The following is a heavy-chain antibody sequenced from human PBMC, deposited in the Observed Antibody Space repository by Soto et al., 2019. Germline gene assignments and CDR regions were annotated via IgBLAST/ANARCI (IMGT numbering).Heavy chain of an antibody. Sequence: GGSLRLSCAASGFTFSSYAMSWVRQAPGKGLEWVSTITSSGSSTYYADSVKGQFTVSRDASKNTVYLQMNSLRAEDTALYYCGKVSAMIVGGIEYWGQGALVTVSS. J-gene: IGHJ4*02. CDR3: GKVSAMIVGGIEY. D-gene: IGHD1-26*01. CDR2: ITSSGSST. V-gene: IGHV3-23*01. CDR1: GFTFSSYA.